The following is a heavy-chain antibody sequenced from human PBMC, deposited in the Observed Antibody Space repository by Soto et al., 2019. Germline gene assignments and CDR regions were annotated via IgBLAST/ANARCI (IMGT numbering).Heavy chain of an antibody. CDR2: IYNSGIT. Sequence: SETLSLTCTVSGGSVSSGSHYWSWIRQSPGTGLEWIGYIYNSGITKYNATLKSRVTISRDNAKNSLYLQMSSLRAEDTAVYYCASDRGGYDRLYYYHGIDVWGQGTTVTVSS. CDR3: ASDRGGYDRLYYYHGIDV. V-gene: IGHV4-61*01. D-gene: IGHD5-12*01. J-gene: IGHJ6*02. CDR1: GGSVSSGSHY.